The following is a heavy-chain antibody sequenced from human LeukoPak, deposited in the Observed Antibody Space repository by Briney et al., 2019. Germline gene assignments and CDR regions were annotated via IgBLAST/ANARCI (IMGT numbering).Heavy chain of an antibody. CDR1: GGSISSSSYY. J-gene: IGHJ5*02. D-gene: IGHD3-3*01. CDR2: IYYSGST. Sequence: SETLSLTCTVSGGSISSSSYYWGWIRQPPGKGLEWIGSIYYSGSTYYNPSLKSRVTISVDTSKNQFSLELSSVTAADTAVYYCARQPNYDFWSGYFFSWFDPWGQGTLVTVSS. V-gene: IGHV4-39*07. CDR3: ARQPNYDFWSGYFFSWFDP.